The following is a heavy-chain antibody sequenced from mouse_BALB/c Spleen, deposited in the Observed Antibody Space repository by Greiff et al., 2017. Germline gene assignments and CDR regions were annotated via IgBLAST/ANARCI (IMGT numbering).Heavy chain of an antibody. CDR2: ISSGGST. D-gene: IGHD5-5*01. Sequence: EVHLVESGGGLVKPGGSLKLSCAASGFTFSSYAMSWVRQTPEKRLEWVASISSGGSTYYPDSVKGRFTISRDNARNILYLQMSSLRSEDTAMYYCARGRDYRYAMDYRGQGTSVTVSS. J-gene: IGHJ4*01. CDR3: ARGRDYRYAMDY. CDR1: GFTFSSYA. V-gene: IGHV5-6-5*01.